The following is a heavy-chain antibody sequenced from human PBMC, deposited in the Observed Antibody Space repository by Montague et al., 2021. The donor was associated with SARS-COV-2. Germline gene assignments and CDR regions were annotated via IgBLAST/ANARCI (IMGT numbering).Heavy chain of an antibody. J-gene: IGHJ6*02. CDR2: ISHNGRP. D-gene: IGHD1-14*01. Sequence: SETLSLTCLVSGNSISSPDYHWGWARRPPGKGLEWLGRISHNGRPXYTXXXKSRVTISVDTSRNEVSLKLTSVTAADTAVYYCGSSRPHFYYVMDVWGQGTTVIVSS. CDR3: GSSRPHFYYVMDV. CDR1: GNSISSPDYH. V-gene: IGHV4-39*01.